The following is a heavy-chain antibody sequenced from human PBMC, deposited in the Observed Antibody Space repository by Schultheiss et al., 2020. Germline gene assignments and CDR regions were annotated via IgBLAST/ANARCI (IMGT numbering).Heavy chain of an antibody. J-gene: IGHJ5*02. V-gene: IGHV3-23*01. D-gene: IGHD4-17*01. CDR1: GFTFSSYA. CDR3: AKDFFMTTVTYNWFDP. CDR2: ISGSGGST. Sequence: GGSLRLSCAASGFTFSSYAMHWVRQAPGKGLEWVSAISGSGGSTYYADSVKGRFTISRDNSKNTLYLQMNSLRAEDTAVYYCAKDFFMTTVTYNWFDPWGQVTLVTVSS.